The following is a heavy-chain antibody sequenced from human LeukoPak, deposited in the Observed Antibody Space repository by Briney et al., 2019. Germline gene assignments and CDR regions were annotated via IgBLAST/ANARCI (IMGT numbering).Heavy chain of an antibody. J-gene: IGHJ4*02. CDR1: GGSISSYY. Sequence: PSETLSLTCTVSGGSISSYYWGWIRQPPGKGLEWIGEINHSGSTNYNPSLKSRVTISVDTSKNPFSLKLSSVAAADTAVYYCARRCSGGSCYSRRGYSYGLFDYWGQGTLVTVSS. CDR2: INHSGST. V-gene: IGHV4-34*01. D-gene: IGHD2-15*01. CDR3: ARRCSGGSCYSRRGYSYGLFDY.